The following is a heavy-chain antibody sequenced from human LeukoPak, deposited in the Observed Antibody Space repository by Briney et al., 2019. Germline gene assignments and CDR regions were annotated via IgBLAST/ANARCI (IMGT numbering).Heavy chain of an antibody. J-gene: IGHJ4*02. D-gene: IGHD3-10*01. Sequence: GESLKISCKGSGYSFTSYWIGWVRQMPGKGLEWMGIIYPGDSDTRYSPSFQGQVTISADKSISTAYLQWSSLKASDTAMHYCARGFMVRGVIRRKQYYFDYWGQGTLVTVSS. CDR3: ARGFMVRGVIRRKQYYFDY. V-gene: IGHV5-51*01. CDR1: GYSFTSYW. CDR2: IYPGDSDT.